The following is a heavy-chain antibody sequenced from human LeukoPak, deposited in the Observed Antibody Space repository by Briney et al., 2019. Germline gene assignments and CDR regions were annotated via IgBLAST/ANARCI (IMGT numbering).Heavy chain of an antibody. Sequence: GGSLRLSCEASGFTFSNYWMHWVRQAPGKGLMWVSQISTDGSQTFYTDSVKGRFTISRDNAKNTLFLQMDSLRPEDTAVYYCVRSLRSADFWGQGTLVTVSS. CDR3: VRSLRSADF. J-gene: IGHJ4*02. V-gene: IGHV3-74*01. CDR2: ISTDGSQT. CDR1: GFTFSNYW.